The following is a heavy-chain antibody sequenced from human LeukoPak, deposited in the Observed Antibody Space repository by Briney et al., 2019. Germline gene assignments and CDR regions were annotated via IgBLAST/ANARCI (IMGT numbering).Heavy chain of an antibody. CDR1: GGSISSGGYC. D-gene: IGHD6-6*01. CDR3: ARPRTARRPDDAFDI. J-gene: IGHJ3*02. V-gene: IGHV4-30-2*01. Sequence: SQTLSLTCTVSGGSISSGGYCWSWIRQPPGKGLEWIGYIYHSGSTYYNPSLKSRVTISVDRSKNQFSLKLSSVTAADTAVYYCARPRTARRPDDAFDIWGQGTMVTVSS. CDR2: IYHSGST.